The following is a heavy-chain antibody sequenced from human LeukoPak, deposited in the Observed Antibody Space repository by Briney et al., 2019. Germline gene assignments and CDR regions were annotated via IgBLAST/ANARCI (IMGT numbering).Heavy chain of an antibody. V-gene: IGHV1-2*02. CDR1: GFTFTGYY. Sequence: ASVKVSCKASGFTFTGYYMHWGRQAPGQGLEWMGWINTKSGGTNYAQKFQGRVTLTRDKSITTAYMELRSLTSDDTAVYYCARPLSEGDYWGQGTLVTVSS. CDR2: INTKSGGT. J-gene: IGHJ4*02. CDR3: ARPLSEGDY.